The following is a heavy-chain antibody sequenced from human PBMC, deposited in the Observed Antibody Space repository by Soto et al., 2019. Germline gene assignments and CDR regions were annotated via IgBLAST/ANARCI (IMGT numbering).Heavy chain of an antibody. CDR1: GFTFSSYW. D-gene: IGHD4-17*01. CDR2: IRQDGSEK. J-gene: IGHJ4*02. Sequence: GGSLRLSCAASGFTFSSYWMTWVRQAPGKGLEWVANIRQDGSEKYYVGFVKGLFTISSDNAKNSLYLQMNSLRAEDTAVYYCARHGDETTRLVLEDYWGQGTLVTVSS. V-gene: IGHV3-7*01. CDR3: ARHGDETTRLVLEDY.